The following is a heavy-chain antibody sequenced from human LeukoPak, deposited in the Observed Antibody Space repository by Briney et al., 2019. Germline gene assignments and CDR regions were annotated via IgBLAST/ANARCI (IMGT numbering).Heavy chain of an antibody. CDR1: GFTFSSNS. CDR2: IYSGGST. Sequence: GGSLRLSCAASGFTFSSNSMSWVRQAPGKGLEWVSVIYSGGSTYYADSVKGRFTISRDNSKNTLYLQMNSLRAEDTAVYYCATSGSSSSFDYWGQGTLVTVSS. V-gene: IGHV3-66*02. CDR3: ATSGSSSSFDY. J-gene: IGHJ4*02. D-gene: IGHD6-13*01.